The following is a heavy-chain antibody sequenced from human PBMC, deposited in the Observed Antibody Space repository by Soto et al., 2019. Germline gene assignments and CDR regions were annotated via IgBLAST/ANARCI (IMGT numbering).Heavy chain of an antibody. CDR3: ARDGEYGDYAS. V-gene: IGHV1-69*08. Sequence: QVQLVQSGAEVKKPGSSVKVSCKASGGTFSSYTISWVRQAPGQGLEWMGRIIPILGIANYAQKFQGRVTITADKSTSTAYMELSSLRSQDTAVYYCARDGEYGDYASWGQGTLVTVSS. D-gene: IGHD4-17*01. J-gene: IGHJ4*02. CDR2: IIPILGIA. CDR1: GGTFSSYT.